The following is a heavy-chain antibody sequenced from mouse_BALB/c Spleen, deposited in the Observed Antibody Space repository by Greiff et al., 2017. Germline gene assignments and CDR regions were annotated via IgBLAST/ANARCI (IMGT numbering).Heavy chain of an antibody. CDR1: GFTFSDYY. V-gene: IGHV5-4*02. Sequence: DVMLVESGGGLVKPGGSLKLSCAASGFTFSDYYMYWVRQTPEKRLEWVATISDGGSYTYYPDSVKGRFTISRDNAKNNLYLQMSSLKSEDTAMYYCARDEETAMDYWGQGTSVTVSS. CDR3: ARDEETAMDY. CDR2: ISDGGSYT. J-gene: IGHJ4*01.